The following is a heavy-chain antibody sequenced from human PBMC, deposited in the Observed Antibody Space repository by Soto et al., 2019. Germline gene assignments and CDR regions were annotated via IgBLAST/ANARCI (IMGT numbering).Heavy chain of an antibody. CDR1: GYTFTNYG. D-gene: IGHD6-13*01. CDR2: ISGYNGNT. Sequence: QVQVVQSGDEVKKPGASVKVSCKASGYTFTNYGFSWVRQAPGQGLEWMGWISGYNGNTKYAEKFQGRVTMTTDTTTSTDHMELRSLRSDDTAVYYCAREGKAPYHYYGMDVWGQGTAVTVSS. J-gene: IGHJ6*02. V-gene: IGHV1-18*01. CDR3: AREGKAPYHYYGMDV.